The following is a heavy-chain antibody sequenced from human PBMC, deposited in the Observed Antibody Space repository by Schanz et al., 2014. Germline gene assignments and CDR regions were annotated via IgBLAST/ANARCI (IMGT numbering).Heavy chain of an antibody. D-gene: IGHD3-10*02. J-gene: IGHJ4*02. Sequence: QVQLVDSGGGLVKPGGSLRLSCTASGFPFSDYFMAWIRQPPGRGLEWVSYIGNCGVTIYYADSVKGRFTISRDNSKNSLYLQMNSLRPEDTAIYYCAKNQYDDVDLSSFYFDFWGQGTLVTVSS. V-gene: IGHV3-11*01. CDR2: IGNCGVTI. CDR3: AKNQYDDVDLSSFYFDF. CDR1: GFPFSDYF.